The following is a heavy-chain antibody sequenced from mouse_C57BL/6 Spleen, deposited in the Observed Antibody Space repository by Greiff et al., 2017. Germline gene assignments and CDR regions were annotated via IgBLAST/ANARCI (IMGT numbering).Heavy chain of an antibody. J-gene: IGHJ1*03. CDR1: GYSFTGYY. D-gene: IGHD1-1*01. CDR3: AHYYGSSSGGFYWYFDV. Sequence: EVQLQQSGPELVKPGASVKISCKASGYSFTGYYMHWVKQSHGNILDWIGYIYPYNGVSSYNQKFKGKATLTVDKSSSTAYMELRSLTSEDSAVYYGAHYYGSSSGGFYWYFDVWGTGTTVTVSS. V-gene: IGHV1-31*01. CDR2: IYPYNGVS.